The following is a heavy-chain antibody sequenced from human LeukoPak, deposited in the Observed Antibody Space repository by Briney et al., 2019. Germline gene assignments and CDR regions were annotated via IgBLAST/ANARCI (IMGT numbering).Heavy chain of an antibody. V-gene: IGHV4-59*08. CDR3: VRHKNFYPNGWYF. CDR2: IYYTGTT. D-gene: IGHD6-19*01. J-gene: IGHJ4*02. Sequence: SETLSLTCTVSGGSISPYYWSWIRQPPGKGLEWIGYIYYTGTTKYNPSLKSRLTISVDTSKNQFSLKLSSVTAADTATYYCVRHKNFYPNGWYFWGQGTLVTVSS. CDR1: GGSISPYY.